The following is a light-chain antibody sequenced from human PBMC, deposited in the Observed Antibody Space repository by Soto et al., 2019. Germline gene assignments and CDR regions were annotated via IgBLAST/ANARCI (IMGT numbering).Light chain of an antibody. CDR2: GAS. V-gene: IGKV3-20*01. CDR3: QTYAAPPRA. Sequence: EIVLTQSPGTLSLSPRERATLSCRASQSIGNNYLAWYQHKPGQAPRLLIYGASNRAPGIPDRFSGSGSGNGLHSPIRRTEPEDYGNYFLQTYAAPPRAFGQGTQVEVK. CDR1: QSIGNNY. J-gene: IGKJ1*01.